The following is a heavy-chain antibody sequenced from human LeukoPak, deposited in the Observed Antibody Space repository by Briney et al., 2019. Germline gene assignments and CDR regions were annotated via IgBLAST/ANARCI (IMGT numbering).Heavy chain of an antibody. Sequence: PSETLSLTCTVSGGSISSYYWSWIRQPPAKGLEWIGYIYYSGSTNYNPSLKSRVTISVDTSKNQFSLKLSSVTAADTALYYCARVIPNQQQLTPRGQGTLVTVSS. CDR2: IYYSGST. CDR1: GGSISSYY. CDR3: ARVIPNQQQLTP. J-gene: IGHJ4*02. D-gene: IGHD6-13*01. V-gene: IGHV4-59*01.